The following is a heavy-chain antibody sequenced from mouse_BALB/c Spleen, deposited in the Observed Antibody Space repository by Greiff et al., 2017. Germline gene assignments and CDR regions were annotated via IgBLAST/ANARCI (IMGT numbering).Heavy chain of an antibody. CDR1: GDSITSGY. CDR2: ISYSGST. CDR3: ARSHYYGSSYVDYAMDY. J-gene: IGHJ4*01. D-gene: IGHD1-1*01. Sequence: VQLQQSGPSLVKPSQTLSLTCSVTGDSITSGYWNWIRKFPGNKLEYMGYISYSGSTYYNPSLKSRISITRDTSKNQYYLQLNSVTTEDTATYYCARSHYYGSSYVDYAMDYWGQGTSVTVSS. V-gene: IGHV3-8*02.